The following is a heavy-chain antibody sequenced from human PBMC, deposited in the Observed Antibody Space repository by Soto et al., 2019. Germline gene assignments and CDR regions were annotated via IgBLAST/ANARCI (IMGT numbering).Heavy chain of an antibody. J-gene: IGHJ4*02. D-gene: IGHD3-16*01. V-gene: IGHV3-7*01. CDR1: GFPFNSYW. CDR2: IRLDGADQ. CDR3: ARVGGLTNFDY. Sequence: GGSLRLSCAASGFPFNSYWMTWVRQAPGRGLEWVANIRLDGADQNYADSVKGRFTISRDNAKNLLHLQMNSLRDEDTAVYYCARVGGLTNFDYWGQGALVTVSS.